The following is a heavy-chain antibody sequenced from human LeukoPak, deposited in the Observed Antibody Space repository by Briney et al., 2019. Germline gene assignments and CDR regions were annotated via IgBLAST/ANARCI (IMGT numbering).Heavy chain of an antibody. CDR1: GYSFTSYW. CDR2: IYPGDSDT. V-gene: IGHV5-51*01. D-gene: IGHD3-22*01. CDR3: ARRGYYDSSGYALDAFDI. Sequence: GESPKISCKGSGYSFTSYWIGWVRQMPGKGLEWMGIIYPGDSDTRYSPSFQGQVTISADKSISTAYLQWSSLKASDTAMYYCARRGYYDSSGYALDAFDIWGQGTMVTVSS. J-gene: IGHJ3*02.